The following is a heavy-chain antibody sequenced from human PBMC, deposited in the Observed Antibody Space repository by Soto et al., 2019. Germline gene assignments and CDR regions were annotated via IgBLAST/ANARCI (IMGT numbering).Heavy chain of an antibody. V-gene: IGHV5-51*01. J-gene: IGHJ3*01. Sequence: GESLKISCKASVYRFISDWIGWVRQMPGKGLEWMGIMYPGDSDTRYSPSFQGRVTISADKSISTAYLQWASLKASDTAKYFYVAFDVWGQGTMVTVS. CDR1: VYRFISDW. CDR3: VAFDV. CDR2: MYPGDSDT.